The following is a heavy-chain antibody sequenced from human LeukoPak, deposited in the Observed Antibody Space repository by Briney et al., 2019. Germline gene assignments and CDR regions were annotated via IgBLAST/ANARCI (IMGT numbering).Heavy chain of an antibody. CDR2: ISPDGSDT. V-gene: IGHV5-51*01. CDR3: ARLTSSWSFDY. CDR1: GYSSTNYW. Sequence: GESLKISCKGSGYSSTNYWIGLVRQMPGKGXXXXGIISPDGSDTRYSPSFQGQVTISADKSITTAYLQWSSLKASDTAMYYCARLTSSWSFDYWGQGTLVTVSS. D-gene: IGHD6-13*01. J-gene: IGHJ4*02.